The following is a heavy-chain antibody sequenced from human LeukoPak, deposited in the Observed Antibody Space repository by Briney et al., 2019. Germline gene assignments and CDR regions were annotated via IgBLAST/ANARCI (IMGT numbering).Heavy chain of an antibody. J-gene: IGHJ4*02. Sequence: QPGGSLRLSCAASGFTFSNYWMSWVRQAPGKGLEWVAHINQDGSEEHYMDAVNARFIISRDDAKHSLSLQMDSLRAEDTAVYYCVRDGGVSGYDLLDYWGQGTLVTVSS. CDR2: INQDGSEE. CDR3: VRDGGVSGYDLLDY. D-gene: IGHD5-12*01. CDR1: GFTFSNYW. V-gene: IGHV3-7*01.